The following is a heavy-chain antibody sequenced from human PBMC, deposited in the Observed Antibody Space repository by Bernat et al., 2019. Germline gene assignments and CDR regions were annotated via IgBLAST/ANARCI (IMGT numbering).Heavy chain of an antibody. CDR3: ARGKNYYDSSGYYY. CDR1: GFTVSSNY. D-gene: IGHD3-22*01. V-gene: IGHV3-66*02. CDR2: SYSGGST. J-gene: IGHJ4*02. Sequence: EVQLVESGGGLVQPGGSLRLSCAASGFTVSSNYMSWVRQAPGKGLEWGSVSYSGGSTYYADSVKGRFTISRHNSKNTLYFQMNSLRAEDTAVYYCARGKNYYDSSGYYYWGQGTLVTVSS.